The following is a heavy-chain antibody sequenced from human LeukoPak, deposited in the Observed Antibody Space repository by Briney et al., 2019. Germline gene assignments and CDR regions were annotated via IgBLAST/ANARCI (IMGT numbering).Heavy chain of an antibody. V-gene: IGHV3-9*01. Sequence: GRSLKLSCAASGFTFDDYAMHWVRQAPGKGLEWVSGISWNSGSIGYADSVKGRFTISRDNAKNPLYLQMNSLRAEDTALYYCAKDSYDFWSGYSWFDPWGQGTLVTVSS. CDR3: AKDSYDFWSGYSWFDP. CDR2: ISWNSGSI. J-gene: IGHJ5*02. D-gene: IGHD3-3*01. CDR1: GFTFDDYA.